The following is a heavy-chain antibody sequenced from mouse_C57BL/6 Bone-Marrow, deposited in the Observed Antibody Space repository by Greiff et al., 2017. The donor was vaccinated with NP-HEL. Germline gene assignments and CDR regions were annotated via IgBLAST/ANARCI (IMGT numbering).Heavy chain of an antibody. V-gene: IGHV5-17*01. CDR1: GFTFSDYG. Sequence: EVMLVESGGGLVKPGGSLKLSCAASGFTFSDYGMHWVRQAPEKGLEWVAYISSGSSTNYYADTVKGRFTISRDNSKKTLFLQMTSLRSEDTAMYYCARVITTVVADIDYWGQGTTLTVSS. J-gene: IGHJ2*01. D-gene: IGHD1-1*01. CDR3: ARVITTVVADIDY. CDR2: ISSGSSTN.